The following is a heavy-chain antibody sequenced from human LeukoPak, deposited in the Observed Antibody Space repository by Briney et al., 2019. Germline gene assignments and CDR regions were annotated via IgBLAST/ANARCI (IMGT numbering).Heavy chain of an antibody. V-gene: IGHV3-23*01. CDR1: GFTFSSSA. Sequence: GGSLRLSCAASGFTFSSSAMSWVRQAPGKGLEWASAISNNGGYTYYADSVQGRFTISRDNSKSTLCLQMNSLRAEDTAVYYCAKKLGSCSDGSSYSPSGGQGPLVTVPS. D-gene: IGHD2-15*01. CDR3: AKKLGSCSDGSSYSPS. CDR2: ISNNGGYT. J-gene: IGHJ4*02.